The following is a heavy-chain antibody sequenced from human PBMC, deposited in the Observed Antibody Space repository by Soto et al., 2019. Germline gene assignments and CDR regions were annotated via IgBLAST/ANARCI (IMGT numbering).Heavy chain of an antibody. CDR3: ASADFYSGWFPFEY. CDR2: IYHSGST. Sequence: QVQLQESGPGLVKPSQTLSLTCTVSGVSISSGDYFWSWIRQPPGKGLEWMGYIYHSGSTYYNPSLNRRISMSLDMSKNQFALRLTSVTGADRALYCGASADFYSGWFPFEYWGQGALVSVSS. V-gene: IGHV4-30-4*01. J-gene: IGHJ4*02. D-gene: IGHD3-3*01. CDR1: GVSISSGDYF.